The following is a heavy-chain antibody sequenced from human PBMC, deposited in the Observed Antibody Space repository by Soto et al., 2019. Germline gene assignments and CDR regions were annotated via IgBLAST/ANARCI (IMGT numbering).Heavy chain of an antibody. V-gene: IGHV3-23*01. Sequence: EMQLLESGGGLVQPGGSLRRSCAASGFTFSSFAMSWVRQAPGQGLDWVSAISGSGGSTYSADSVKGRFTMSRDNSTNSLYLQINSLRAEDTAVYYCLSASSGDGGVTSFWGPGTRLTVSS. CDR1: GFTFSSFA. J-gene: IGHJ4*02. D-gene: IGHD3-16*01. CDR3: LSASSGDGGVTSF. CDR2: ISGSGGST.